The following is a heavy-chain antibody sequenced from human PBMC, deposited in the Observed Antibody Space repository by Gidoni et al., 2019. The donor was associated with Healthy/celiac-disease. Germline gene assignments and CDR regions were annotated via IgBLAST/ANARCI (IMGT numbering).Heavy chain of an antibody. V-gene: IGHV1-8*01. Sequence: QVQLVQSGAEVRTPGAAVKVSCKASGYTFTSYEINWVRQATGQGLEGMGWMNHNSGNTGYEQKFQGRVTMTRNTSISTAYMELSSLRSEDTAVYYCARGHGAQDPPFDYWGQGTLVTVSS. CDR3: ARGHGAQDPPFDY. D-gene: IGHD4-17*01. J-gene: IGHJ4*02. CDR2: MNHNSGNT. CDR1: GYTFTSYE.